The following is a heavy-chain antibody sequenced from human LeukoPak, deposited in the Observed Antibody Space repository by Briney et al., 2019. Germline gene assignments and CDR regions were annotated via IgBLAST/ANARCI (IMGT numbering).Heavy chain of an antibody. CDR2: IYTSGST. Sequence: PSETLSLTCTVSGGSISSGSYYWSWIRQPAGKGLEWIGRIYTSGSTNYNPSLKSRVTISVDTSKNQFSLKLSSVTAADTAVYYCASEEETDAFDIWGQGTMVTVSS. V-gene: IGHV4-61*02. CDR3: ASEEETDAFDI. J-gene: IGHJ3*02. CDR1: GGSISSGSYY.